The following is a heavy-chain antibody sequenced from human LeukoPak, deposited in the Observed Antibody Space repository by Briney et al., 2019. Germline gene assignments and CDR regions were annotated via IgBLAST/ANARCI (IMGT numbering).Heavy chain of an antibody. V-gene: IGHV3-23*01. CDR1: GFTVSSNY. J-gene: IGHJ4*02. CDR3: AKGHYYGSGSYWV. D-gene: IGHD3-10*01. Sequence: GGSLRLSCAASGFTVSSNYMSWVRQAPGKGLEWVSAISCCDGRTHYADSVKGRFTISRDNSKNTLYLQMNSLRAEDTAVYYCAKGHYYGSGSYWVWGQGTLVTVSS. CDR2: ISCCDGRT.